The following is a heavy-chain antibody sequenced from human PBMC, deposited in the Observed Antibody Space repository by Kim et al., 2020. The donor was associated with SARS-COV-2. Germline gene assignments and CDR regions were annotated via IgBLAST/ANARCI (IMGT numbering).Heavy chain of an antibody. CDR1: GFTFSNAW. V-gene: IGHV3-15*01. J-gene: IGHJ4*02. CDR3: TTDSVVRGVIISGSYPSDS. D-gene: IGHD3-10*01. CDR2: IKSKTDGGTT. Sequence: GGSLRLSRAASGFTFSNAWMSWVRQAPGKGLEWVGRIKSKTDGGTTDYAAPAKGRFTISRDDSKNTLYLQMNSLKTEDTAVYYCTTDSVVRGVIISGSYPSDSWGQGTLVTVSS.